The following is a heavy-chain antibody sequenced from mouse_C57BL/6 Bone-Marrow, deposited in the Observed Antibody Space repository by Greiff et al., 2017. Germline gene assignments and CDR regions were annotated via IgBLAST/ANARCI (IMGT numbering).Heavy chain of an antibody. D-gene: IGHD1-1*01. CDR1: GYAFSSSW. CDR3: ARRDYYGSNFLSYYIDY. J-gene: IGHJ2*01. CDR2: IYPGDGDT. V-gene: IGHV1-82*01. Sequence: QVQLQQSGPELVKPGASVKISCKASGYAFSSSWMNWVKQRPGKGLEWIGRIYPGDGDTNYNGKFKGKATLTADKSSSTAYMQLSSRTSEDSAVYLCARRDYYGSNFLSYYIDYWGKGTTRTVSS.